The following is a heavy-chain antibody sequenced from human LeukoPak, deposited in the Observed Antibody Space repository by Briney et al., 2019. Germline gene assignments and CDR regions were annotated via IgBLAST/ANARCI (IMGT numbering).Heavy chain of an antibody. D-gene: IGHD4-17*01. CDR2: ISSSGNTI. Sequence: GGSLRLSCAASGFSFNASSMNWVRQAPGKGLEWLSYISSSGNTIYHADSVQGRFTVSRDNAKNSLYLQMNSLRAEDTAVYYCARGRTAGRSAFDIWGQGTMVTVSS. CDR3: ARGRTAGRSAFDI. CDR1: GFSFNASS. V-gene: IGHV3-48*04. J-gene: IGHJ3*02.